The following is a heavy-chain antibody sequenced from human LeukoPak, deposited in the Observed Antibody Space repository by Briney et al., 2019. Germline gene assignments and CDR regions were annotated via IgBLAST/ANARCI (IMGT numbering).Heavy chain of an antibody. CDR2: INPSGGSA. V-gene: IGHV1-46*01. Sequence: ASVNVSCKPSGYSFTSYYMHWVRQAPGQGLEWMGVINPSGGSASYTQKFQGRVTMTSDTSTSTVYMEVSSLRSEDTAVYYCARVFTPGRFDYWGQGTLVTVSS. CDR3: ARVFTPGRFDY. J-gene: IGHJ4*02. CDR1: GYSFTSYY.